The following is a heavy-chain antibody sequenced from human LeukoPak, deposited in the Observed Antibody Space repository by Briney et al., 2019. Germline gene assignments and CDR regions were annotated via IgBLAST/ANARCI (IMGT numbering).Heavy chain of an antibody. CDR1: GYTFTGYY. Sequence: GASVKVSCKASGYTFTGYYMHWVRQAPGQGLEWMGWINPNSGGTNYAQKFQGRVTMTRDTSISTAYMELSRLRSDDTAVYYCARGRKYTHYDFWSEGWFDPWGQGTLVTVSS. V-gene: IGHV1-2*02. CDR3: ARGRKYTHYDFWSEGWFDP. CDR2: INPNSGGT. J-gene: IGHJ5*02. D-gene: IGHD3-3*01.